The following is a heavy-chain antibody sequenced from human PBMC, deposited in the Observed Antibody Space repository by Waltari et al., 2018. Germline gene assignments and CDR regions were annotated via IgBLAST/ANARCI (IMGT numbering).Heavy chain of an antibody. CDR2: IYYSGST. Sequence: QLQLQESGPGLVKPSETLSLTCTVSGGSISSSSYYWGWIRQPPGKGLEWIGSIYYSGSTYYNPSLKRRVTISVDTSKNQFSLKLSSVTAADTAVYYCARDREPPAEWAFDIWGQGTMVTVSS. CDR3: ARDREPPAEWAFDI. D-gene: IGHD1-1*01. CDR1: GGSISSSSYY. J-gene: IGHJ3*02. V-gene: IGHV4-39*07.